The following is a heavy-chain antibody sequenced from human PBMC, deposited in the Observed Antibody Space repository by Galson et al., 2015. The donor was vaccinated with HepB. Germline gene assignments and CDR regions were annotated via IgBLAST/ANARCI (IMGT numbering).Heavy chain of an antibody. Sequence: CAISGDSVSSNSAAWNWIRQSPSRGLEWLGRTYYRSKWYNDYAVSVKSRITINPDTSKNQFSLQLNSVTPEDTAVYYCARVFQYSSRSHWYFDLWGRGTLVTVSS. J-gene: IGHJ2*01. CDR2: TYYRSKWYN. D-gene: IGHD6-13*01. CDR1: GDSVSSNSAA. CDR3: ARVFQYSSRSHWYFDL. V-gene: IGHV6-1*01.